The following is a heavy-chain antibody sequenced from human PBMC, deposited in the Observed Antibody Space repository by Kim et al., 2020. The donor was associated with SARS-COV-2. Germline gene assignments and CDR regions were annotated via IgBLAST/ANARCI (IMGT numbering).Heavy chain of an antibody. D-gene: IGHD2-21*02. CDR2: ISYDGSNK. Sequence: GGSLRLSCAASGFTFSSYAMHWVRQAPGKGLEWVAVISYDGSNKYYADSVKGRFTISRDNSKNTLYLQMNSLRAEDTAVYYCARDLPEPRVTAPPHYYYNGMDVWGQGTTVTVSS. CDR1: GFTFSSYA. V-gene: IGHV3-30*04. J-gene: IGHJ6*02. CDR3: ARDLPEPRVTAPPHYYYNGMDV.